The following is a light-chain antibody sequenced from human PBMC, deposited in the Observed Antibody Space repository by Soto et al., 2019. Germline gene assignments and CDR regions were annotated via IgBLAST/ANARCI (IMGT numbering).Light chain of an antibody. CDR2: DAS. V-gene: IGKV3-11*01. Sequence: VWTQTPATLSLFPGERATLSCRVSQSISSNLAWYQQQPGQAPRLLIYDASNRATGIPARFSGSVSGTDFTLTISSLEPEDFAVYYCQQRSSWPPVTFGQGTRLE. CDR3: QQRSSWPPVT. CDR1: QSISSN. J-gene: IGKJ5*01.